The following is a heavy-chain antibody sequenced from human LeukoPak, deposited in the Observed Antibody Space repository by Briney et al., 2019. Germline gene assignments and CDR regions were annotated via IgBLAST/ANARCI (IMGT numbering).Heavy chain of an antibody. Sequence: GASVTVSFKASGYTFTSYFMHWVRQAPGQGLEWMGWINPNSGGTNYAQKFQGCVTMTRDTSISTAYMELSSLRSEDTAVYYCASPDYGGNSGYYYYYMDVWGKGTTVTVSS. V-gene: IGHV1-2*04. CDR1: GYTFTSYF. D-gene: IGHD4-23*01. CDR2: INPNSGGT. CDR3: ASPDYGGNSGYYYYYMDV. J-gene: IGHJ6*03.